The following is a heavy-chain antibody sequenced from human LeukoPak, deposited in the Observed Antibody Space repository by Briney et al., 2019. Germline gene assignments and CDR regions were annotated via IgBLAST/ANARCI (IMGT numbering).Heavy chain of an antibody. CDR3: ARAYSGYEAFDY. CDR1: GYTFIGYY. CDR2: INPNSGGR. D-gene: IGHD5-12*01. V-gene: IGHV1-2*02. Sequence: GASVKASCKASGYTFIGYYIHWVRQAPGQGLEWMGWINPNSGGRNYAQKFQGRVTMTRDTSTTYMELSRLTSDDTAVYYCARAYSGYEAFDYWGQGTLVTVSS. J-gene: IGHJ4*02.